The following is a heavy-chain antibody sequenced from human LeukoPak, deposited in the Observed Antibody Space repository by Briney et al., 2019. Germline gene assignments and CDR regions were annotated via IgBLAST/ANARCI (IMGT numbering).Heavy chain of an antibody. J-gene: IGHJ4*02. Sequence: GGSLRLSCVASGITFNIYGMHWVRQAPGQGLEWVAVISHDGQHQYYADSVKGRFTISRDDSTKTVYLQMNSLGPEDTAMYYCARDRAYVWGSYRSGYFDYWGQGTLVTVSS. CDR1: GITFNIYG. CDR2: ISHDGQHQ. D-gene: IGHD3-16*02. V-gene: IGHV3-30*03. CDR3: ARDRAYVWGSYRSGYFDY.